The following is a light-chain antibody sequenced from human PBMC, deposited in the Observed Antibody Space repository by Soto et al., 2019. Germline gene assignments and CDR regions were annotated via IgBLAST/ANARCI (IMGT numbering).Light chain of an antibody. J-gene: IGKJ5*01. CDR2: GAS. CDR1: QNVLSN. CDR3: QQYNNWAIT. V-gene: IGKV3-15*01. Sequence: EIAMTQSPATLSVSPGERATLSCRASQNVLSNLAWYQQKPGQAPRLLIYGASTRATGLPARFSGSGSGTEFTLTISSLQSEDFAVYYCQQYNNWAITFGQGTRLEIK.